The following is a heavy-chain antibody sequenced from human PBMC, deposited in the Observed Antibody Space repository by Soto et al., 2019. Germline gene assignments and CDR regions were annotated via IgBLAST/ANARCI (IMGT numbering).Heavy chain of an antibody. CDR1: EFTFTSYA. Sequence: EVQLLESGGGWVQPGGSLRLSCAASEFTFTSYAMSWVRQAPGKGLEWVSAVGSDGGSTYYADSVRGRFTVSRDNSQNTLYLQMNNLRAEDTAVYYCAKDVCGSGTFCHFDSWGQGTLVTVSS. V-gene: IGHV3-23*01. CDR3: AKDVCGSGTFCHFDS. D-gene: IGHD3-10*01. J-gene: IGHJ4*02. CDR2: VGSDGGST.